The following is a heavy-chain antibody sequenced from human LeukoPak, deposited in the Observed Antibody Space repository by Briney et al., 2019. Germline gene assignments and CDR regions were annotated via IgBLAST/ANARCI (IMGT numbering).Heavy chain of an antibody. CDR1: GFIFSNYA. Sequence: GGSLRLSCAASGFIFSNYAMNWVRQAPGKGLEWVSVISDSGGSTYYADSMKGRFTISRDNSKNMLYLQMNSLRAEDTAVYLCVRSAVIPDNWFDPWGQGTLVTVSS. D-gene: IGHD2/OR15-2a*01. CDR3: VRSAVIPDNWFDP. V-gene: IGHV3-23*01. CDR2: ISDSGGST. J-gene: IGHJ5*02.